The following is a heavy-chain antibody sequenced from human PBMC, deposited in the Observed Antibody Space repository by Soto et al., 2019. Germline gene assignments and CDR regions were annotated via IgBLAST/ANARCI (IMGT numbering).Heavy chain of an antibody. V-gene: IGHV3-48*03. Sequence: GGSLRLSCAASGFTFSSYEMNWVRQAPGKGLEWVSYISSSGSTIYYADSVKGRFTISRDNAKNSLYLQMNSLRAEDTAVYYCASFLGYSYGLGGYWGQGTLVTVSS. J-gene: IGHJ4*02. CDR1: GFTFSSYE. CDR3: ASFLGYSYGLGGY. CDR2: ISSSGSTI. D-gene: IGHD5-18*01.